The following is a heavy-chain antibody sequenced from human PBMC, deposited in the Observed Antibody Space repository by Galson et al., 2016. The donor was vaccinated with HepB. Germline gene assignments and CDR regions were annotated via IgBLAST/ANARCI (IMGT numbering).Heavy chain of an antibody. Sequence: FLRLSCAASGFTFSDYYMSWIRQAPGKGLEWVSYISNGAYFTKYADSVKGRFTISRDNAKDSLYLQMDSLRVEDTAVYFCARAVLGAEAAAGDHWGQGTLVSVSS. CDR2: ISNGAYFT. CDR1: GFTFSDYY. J-gene: IGHJ4*02. CDR3: ARAVLGAEAAAGDH. V-gene: IGHV3-11*05. D-gene: IGHD6-13*01.